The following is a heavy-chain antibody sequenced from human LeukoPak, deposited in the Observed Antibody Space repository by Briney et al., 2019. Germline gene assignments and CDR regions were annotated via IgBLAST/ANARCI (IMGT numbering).Heavy chain of an antibody. J-gene: IGHJ4*02. CDR1: GGSFSGYY. Sequence: KSSKTLSLTCAVYGGSFSGYYWSWIRQPPGKGLEWIGEINHSGSTNYNPSLKSRVTISVDTSKNQFSLKLSSVTAADTAVYYCARGGKYSSSSSWDYWGQGTLVTVSS. CDR3: ARGGKYSSSSSWDY. D-gene: IGHD6-6*01. V-gene: IGHV4-34*01. CDR2: INHSGST.